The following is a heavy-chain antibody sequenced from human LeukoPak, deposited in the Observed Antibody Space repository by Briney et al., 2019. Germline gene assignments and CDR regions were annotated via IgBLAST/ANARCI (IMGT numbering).Heavy chain of an antibody. Sequence: PGGSLRLSCAASGFTFSSYGMHWVRQAPGKGLEWVAVISYDGSNKYYADSVKGRFTISRDNSKNTLYLQMNSLRAEDTAVYYCAKVHGPYYYGSGSYYDYRGQGTLVTVSS. CDR2: ISYDGSNK. J-gene: IGHJ4*02. CDR3: AKVHGPYYYGSGSYYDY. CDR1: GFTFSSYG. V-gene: IGHV3-30*18. D-gene: IGHD3-10*01.